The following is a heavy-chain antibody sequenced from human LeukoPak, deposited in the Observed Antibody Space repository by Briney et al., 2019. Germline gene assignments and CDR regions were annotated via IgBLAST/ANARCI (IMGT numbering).Heavy chain of an antibody. Sequence: GGSLRLSCAASGFXFSSYAMNWVRQAPGKGLEWVSVISDSGGNTYFADSVKGRFAISRDNSKNTLYLHMTSLRAEDTAVYYCASGTGTTGEDDAFDVWGQGTMVTVSS. V-gene: IGHV3-23*01. CDR3: ASGTGTTGEDDAFDV. CDR1: GFXFSSYA. CDR2: ISDSGGNT. D-gene: IGHD1-7*01. J-gene: IGHJ3*01.